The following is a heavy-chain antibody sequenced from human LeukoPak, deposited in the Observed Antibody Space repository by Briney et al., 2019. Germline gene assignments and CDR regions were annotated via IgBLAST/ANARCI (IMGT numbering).Heavy chain of an antibody. J-gene: IGHJ4*02. CDR3: ATDRYGDYPIFDL. CDR1: GYTHTELS. V-gene: IGHV1-24*01. Sequence: ASVKVSCKVSGYTHTELSMHWVRQAPGKGLEWMGGFGPEDGETIYAQKFQGRVTMTEDTSTDTAYMELSSLRSEDTAVYYCATDRYGDYPIFDLWGQGTLVTVSS. CDR2: FGPEDGET. D-gene: IGHD4-17*01.